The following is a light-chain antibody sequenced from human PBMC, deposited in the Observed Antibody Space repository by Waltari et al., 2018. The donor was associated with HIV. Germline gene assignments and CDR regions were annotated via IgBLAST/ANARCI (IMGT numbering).Light chain of an antibody. V-gene: IGLV3-25*03. Sequence: SYELPQPPSVSVSPGQTARITCSGDALPKQYAYWYQQKPGQAPVLVIYKDSKRPSGSPERFSGSSSGKTVTLTISGVQAEDETDYYCQSADSSGTYVVFGGGTKLTVL. CDR3: QSADSSGTYVV. CDR2: KDS. J-gene: IGLJ2*01. CDR1: ALPKQY.